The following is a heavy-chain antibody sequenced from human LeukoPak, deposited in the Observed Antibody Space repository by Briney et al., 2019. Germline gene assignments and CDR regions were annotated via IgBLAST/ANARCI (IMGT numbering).Heavy chain of an antibody. D-gene: IGHD1-26*01. V-gene: IGHV3-30*04. Sequence: GGSLRLSCAASGFTFSSYAIHWVRQAPGKGLEWVALISYDGTQYADSVKGRFTISRDNSKNTLYLQMNSLRDEDTAVYYCAKGAKRVVGATTHWFDPWGQGTLVTVSS. CDR1: GFTFSSYA. CDR2: ISYDGT. J-gene: IGHJ5*02. CDR3: AKGAKRVVGATTHWFDP.